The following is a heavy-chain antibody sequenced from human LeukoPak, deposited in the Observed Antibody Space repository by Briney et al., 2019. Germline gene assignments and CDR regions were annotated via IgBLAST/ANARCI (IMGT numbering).Heavy chain of an antibody. V-gene: IGHV3-30-3*01. CDR2: ISYDGSNK. CDR1: GFTFSSYA. CDR3: ARGPDLTFDI. Sequence: GGSLRLSCAASGFTFSSYAMHWVRQAPGKGLEWVAVISYDGSNKYYAHSVKGRFTISRDNSKNTLYLQMNSLRAEDTAVYYCARGPDLTFDIWGQGTMVTVSS. J-gene: IGHJ3*02.